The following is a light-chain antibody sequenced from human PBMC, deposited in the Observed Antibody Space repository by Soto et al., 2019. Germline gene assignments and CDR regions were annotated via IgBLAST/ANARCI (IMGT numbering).Light chain of an antibody. V-gene: IGKV3-11*01. CDR1: QSVSNY. CDR3: QQRYNWPRS. CDR2: DAS. J-gene: IGKJ2*01. Sequence: EIVLTQSPPTLSLSPGERATLSCRASQSVSNYLAWYQQKPGQAPRLLIYDASNRATGIPARFSGSGSGTDFTLTISSLEPEDFEVYYCQQRYNWPRSFGQGTKLEIK.